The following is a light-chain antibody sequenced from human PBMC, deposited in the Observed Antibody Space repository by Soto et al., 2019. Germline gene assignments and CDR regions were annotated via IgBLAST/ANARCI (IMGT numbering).Light chain of an antibody. J-gene: IGLJ3*02. CDR2: DVS. Sequence: QSALTQPRSVSGSPGQSVTISCTGTSSDVGGYNYVSWYQQHPGKAPKLVIYDVSKRPSGVPDRFSGSKSGNTASLTISGLQAEDEADHYCCSYAGNSLGVFGGGTKLTVL. V-gene: IGLV2-11*01. CDR3: CSYAGNSLGV. CDR1: SSDVGGYNY.